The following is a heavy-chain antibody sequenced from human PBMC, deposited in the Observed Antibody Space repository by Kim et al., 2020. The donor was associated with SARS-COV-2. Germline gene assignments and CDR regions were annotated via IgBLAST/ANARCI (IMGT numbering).Heavy chain of an antibody. Sequence: SETLSLTCTVSGGSISSSSYYWGWIRQPPGKGLEWIGSIYYSGSTYYNPSLKSRVTISVDTSKNQFSLKLSSVTAADTAVYYCARQVFYAWQQLDYWGQG. V-gene: IGHV4-39*01. CDR1: GGSISSSSYY. D-gene: IGHD6-13*01. CDR3: ARQVFYAWQQLDY. J-gene: IGHJ4*02. CDR2: IYYSGST.